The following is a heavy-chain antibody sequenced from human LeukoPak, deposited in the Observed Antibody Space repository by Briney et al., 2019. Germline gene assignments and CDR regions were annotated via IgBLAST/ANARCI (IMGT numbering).Heavy chain of an antibody. Sequence: GGSLRLSCVASGFTFSTYALSWVRQAPGKGLEWVSAISRSGGSPYYADSVNGRFTISRDNSKNTLYLQVNSLRAEDTALYYCAKDQALSLSSSRALDYWGQGTLVTVSS. CDR3: AKDQALSLSSSRALDY. D-gene: IGHD2-2*01. CDR2: ISRSGGSP. V-gene: IGHV3-23*01. J-gene: IGHJ4*02. CDR1: GFTFSTYA.